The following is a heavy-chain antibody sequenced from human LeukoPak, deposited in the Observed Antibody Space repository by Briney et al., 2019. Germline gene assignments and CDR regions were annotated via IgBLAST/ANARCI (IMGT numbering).Heavy chain of an antibody. V-gene: IGHV1-69*04. CDR1: GGTFSSYA. J-gene: IGHJ6*03. Sequence: GSSVKVSCKASGGTFSSYAISWVRQAPGQGLEWRGRIIPILGIANYAQKFQGRVTITTDESTSTAYMELSSLRSEDTAVYYCARDLGYSYGSYFYMDVWGKGTTVTVSS. CDR2: IIPILGIA. D-gene: IGHD5-18*01. CDR3: ARDLGYSYGSYFYMDV.